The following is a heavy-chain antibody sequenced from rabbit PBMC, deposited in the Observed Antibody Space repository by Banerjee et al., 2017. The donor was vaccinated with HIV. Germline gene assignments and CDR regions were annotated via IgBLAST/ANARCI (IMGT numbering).Heavy chain of an antibody. CDR1: GFSFSSNYY. V-gene: IGHV1S45*01. J-gene: IGHJ3*01. CDR2: IYAGSSGST. D-gene: IGHD6-1*01. Sequence: QEQLVESGGDLVKPGTSLTLTCTASGFSFSSNYYMCWVRQAPGKGLECIACIYAGSSGSTYYANWAKGRFTISKTSSTTVTLQMTSLTAADTATYFCGRSYVGYGWVARLDLWGPGTLVTVS. CDR3: GRSYVGYGWVARLDL.